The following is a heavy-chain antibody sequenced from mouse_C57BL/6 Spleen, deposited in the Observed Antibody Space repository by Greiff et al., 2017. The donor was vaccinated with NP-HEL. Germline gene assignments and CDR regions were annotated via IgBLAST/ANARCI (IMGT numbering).Heavy chain of an antibody. CDR2: INPSSGYT. Sequence: VQLQESGAELAKPGASVKLSCKASGYTFTSYWMHWVKQRPGQGLEWIGYINPSSGYTKYNQKFKDKATLTADKSSSTAYMQLSSLTYEDSAVYYCAREGTTVVATDYYDMDYWGQGTSVTVSS. V-gene: IGHV1-7*01. D-gene: IGHD1-1*01. J-gene: IGHJ4*01. CDR3: AREGTTVVATDYYDMDY. CDR1: GYTFTSYW.